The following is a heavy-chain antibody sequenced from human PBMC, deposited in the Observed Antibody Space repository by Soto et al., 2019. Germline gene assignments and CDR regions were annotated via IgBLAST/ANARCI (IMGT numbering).Heavy chain of an antibody. J-gene: IGHJ5*02. D-gene: IGHD3-16*01. CDR3: EGDRLGGHGMNWFDP. V-gene: IGHV3-23*01. CDR2: ISGSGGSP. CDR1: GFTFSTYT. Sequence: GGSLRLSCAASGFTFSTYTMSWVRQAPGKGLEWVSAISGSGGSPSYADSVQGRFTISRDNPKNTSISTAYMELSSLRSEDTAVYYCEGDRLGGHGMNWFDPWGQGTLVTVSS.